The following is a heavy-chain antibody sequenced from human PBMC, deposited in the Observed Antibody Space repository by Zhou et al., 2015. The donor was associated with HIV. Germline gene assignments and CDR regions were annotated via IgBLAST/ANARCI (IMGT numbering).Heavy chain of an antibody. CDR3: ARDLRCSGGSCYSG. V-gene: IGHV1-69*01. D-gene: IGHD2-15*01. Sequence: QVQLVQSGAEVKKPGSSVKVSCKASGGTFSNFALSWVRQAPGQGLEWMGAIIPIVNTTNYAQKFQGRVSITADESTSTAYMELSSLRSEDSAIYYCARDLRCSGGSCYSGWGQGTLVTVSS. CDR1: GGTFSNFA. CDR2: IIPIVNTT. J-gene: IGHJ4*02.